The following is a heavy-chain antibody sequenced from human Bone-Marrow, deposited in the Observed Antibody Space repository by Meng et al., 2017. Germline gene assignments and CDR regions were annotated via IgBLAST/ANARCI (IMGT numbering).Heavy chain of an antibody. Sequence: ASVKVSCKASGYTFPDYWLHWVRRAPGQGLEWMGRINPKSGDTHYAQRFQGRVTMTGDTSISTAYMELSGLRSDDTAMYYCARAPDYYGSGLNYYGMDVWGQGTTVTVSS. CDR2: INPKSGDT. D-gene: IGHD3-10*01. CDR3: ARAPDYYGSGLNYYGMDV. CDR1: GYTFPDYW. J-gene: IGHJ6*02. V-gene: IGHV1-2*06.